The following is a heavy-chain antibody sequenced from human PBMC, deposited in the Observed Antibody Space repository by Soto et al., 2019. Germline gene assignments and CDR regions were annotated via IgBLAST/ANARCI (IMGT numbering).Heavy chain of an antibody. D-gene: IGHD2-15*01. J-gene: IGHJ6*02. CDR2: IYYSGST. CDR1: GGSISSGGDY. CDR3: ARATPYYYYGMDV. Sequence: QVQLQESGPGLVKPSQTLSLTCTVSGGSISSGGDYWSSIRQHPGKGLEWIGYIYYSGSTYYNPSLKSRVTLSVDTSKNHFSLKLSSVTAADTAVYYCARATPYYYYGMDVWGQGTTVTVSS. V-gene: IGHV4-31*03.